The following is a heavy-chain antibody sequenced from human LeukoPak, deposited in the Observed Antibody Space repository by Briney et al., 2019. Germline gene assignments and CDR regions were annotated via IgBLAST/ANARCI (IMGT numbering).Heavy chain of an antibody. CDR3: ARGHETAAGTDRAFDY. D-gene: IGHD6-13*01. J-gene: IGHJ4*02. V-gene: IGHV4-34*01. CDR1: GGSFSGYY. CDR2: INHSGSI. Sequence: PSETLSLTCAVYGGSFSGYYLTWIRQSPGKGLEWIGEINHSGSITYNPSLESRVTISVDTSKNQFSLKLSSVTAADTAVYYCARGHETAAGTDRAFDYWGQGTLVTVSS.